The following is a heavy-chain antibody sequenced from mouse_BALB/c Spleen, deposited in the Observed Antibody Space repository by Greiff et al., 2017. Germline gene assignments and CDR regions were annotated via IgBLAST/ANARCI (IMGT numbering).Heavy chain of an antibody. Sequence: EVHLVESGGGLVKPGGSLKLSCAASGFTFSSYAMSWVRQSPEKRLEWVAEISSGGSYTYYPDTVTGRFTISRDNAKNTLYLEMSSLRSEDTAMYYCARDDYDYYAMDYWGQGTSVTVSS. CDR1: GFTFSSYA. D-gene: IGHD2-4*01. CDR2: ISSGGSYT. J-gene: IGHJ4*01. CDR3: ARDDYDYYAMDY. V-gene: IGHV5-9-4*01.